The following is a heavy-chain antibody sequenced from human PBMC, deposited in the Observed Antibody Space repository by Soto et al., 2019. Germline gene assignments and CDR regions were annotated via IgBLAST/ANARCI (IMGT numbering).Heavy chain of an antibody. CDR1: GFTFSNSG. CDR2: IGPSGNT. V-gene: IGHV3-23*01. Sequence: EVQLLESGGDLVQPGGSLRLVCAASGFTFSNSGMRWVRQAPGQGLEWVSSIGPSGNTYYSDAVKGRFTISRDISKNTLFLQMDSLRAEDTATYYCAKLLHNSDYKVMDVWGQGTTVTVSS. J-gene: IGHJ6*02. D-gene: IGHD1-1*01. CDR3: AKLLHNSDYKVMDV.